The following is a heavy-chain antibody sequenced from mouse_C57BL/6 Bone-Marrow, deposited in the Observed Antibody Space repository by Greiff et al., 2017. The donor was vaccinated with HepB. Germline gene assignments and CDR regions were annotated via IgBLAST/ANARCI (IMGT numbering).Heavy chain of an antibody. CDR3: ARRSYYDYDRFAY. CDR1: GFTFSSYG. J-gene: IGHJ3*01. D-gene: IGHD2-4*01. CDR2: ISSGGSYT. Sequence: EVQLQESGGDLVKPGGSLKLSCAASGFTFSSYGMSWVRQTPDKRLEWVATISSGGSYTYYPDSVKGRFTISRDNAKNTLYLQMSSLKSEDTAMYYCARRSYYDYDRFAYWGQGTLVTVSA. V-gene: IGHV5-6*01.